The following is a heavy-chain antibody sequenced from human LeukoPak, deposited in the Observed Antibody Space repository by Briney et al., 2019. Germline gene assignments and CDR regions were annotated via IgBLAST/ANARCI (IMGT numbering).Heavy chain of an antibody. CDR3: SRGICSGSGSCNWFDP. J-gene: IGHJ5*02. CDR1: GEILRGYL. CDR2: INHSGSA. Sequence: PSETVPLTCVVSGEILRGYLWRWLRQPPGKGLEGIGDINHSGSAYYNPSLKSRVTVPVHPTKNQYSLRPGSVTAADTGVSYGSRGICSGSGSCNWFDPWGGGTLVTVSS. D-gene: IGHD3-10*01. V-gene: IGHV4-34*01.